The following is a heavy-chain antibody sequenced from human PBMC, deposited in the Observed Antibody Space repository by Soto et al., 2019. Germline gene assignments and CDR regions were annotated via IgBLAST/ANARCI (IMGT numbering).Heavy chain of an antibody. V-gene: IGHV6-1*01. D-gene: IGHD3-3*02. J-gene: IGHJ2*01. CDR3: VRDGSRRHRHFLL. Sequence: SQTLSLTCAISGDSVSSGTAAWSWIRQSPARGLEWLGRTYYRSKWFYDYAPSVQSRIAITPDTSKNQLSLHVSSVTPEDTASDLCVRDGSRRHRHFLLWGGGTL. CDR2: TYYRSKWFY. CDR1: GDSVSSGTAA.